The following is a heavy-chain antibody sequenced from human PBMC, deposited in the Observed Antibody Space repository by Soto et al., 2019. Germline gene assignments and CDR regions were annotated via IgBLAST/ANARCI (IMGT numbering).Heavy chain of an antibody. CDR3: AREPFGRFDP. CDR2: IIPVFGTT. CDR1: GDSFGSYA. J-gene: IGHJ5*02. Sequence: QMQLVQSGPEVKKPGSSVKVSCKASGDSFGSYAVSWVRQAPGQGLEWKGAIIPVFGTTNYTQKFQGRVTITADDSTTTAYMELSSLRSDDTAVYYCAREPFGRFDPWGQGTLVTVSS. V-gene: IGHV1-69*01. D-gene: IGHD3-10*01.